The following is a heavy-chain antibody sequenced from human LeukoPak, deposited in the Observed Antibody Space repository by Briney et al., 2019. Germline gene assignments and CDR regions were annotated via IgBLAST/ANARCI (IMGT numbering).Heavy chain of an antibody. CDR3: ARVVGATIYYYYYMDV. CDR2: IYSGGST. D-gene: IGHD1-26*01. Sequence: PGGSLRLSCAASGFTVSSNYMSWVRQAPGKGLEWVSVIYSGGSTYYADSVKGRFTISRDNSKNTLYLQMNSLRAEDTAVYYCARVVGATIYYYYYMDVWGKGTTVTISS. J-gene: IGHJ6*03. V-gene: IGHV3-66*01. CDR1: GFTVSSNY.